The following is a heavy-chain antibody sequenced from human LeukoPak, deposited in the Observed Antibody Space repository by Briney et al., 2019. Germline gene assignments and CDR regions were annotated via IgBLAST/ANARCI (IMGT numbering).Heavy chain of an antibody. J-gene: IGHJ2*01. CDR2: IYYSGST. V-gene: IGHV4-59*01. D-gene: IGHD2-2*01. CDR3: ARSVVTLYWYFDL. CDR1: GGSISGYY. Sequence: SETQSLTCTVSGGSISGYYYNWIRQPPGKGLEWIGYIYYSGSTNYNPSLKSRVTISLDTSKNQFSLKLSSVTTADTAVYYCARSVVTLYWYFDLLGRGTLVTVSS.